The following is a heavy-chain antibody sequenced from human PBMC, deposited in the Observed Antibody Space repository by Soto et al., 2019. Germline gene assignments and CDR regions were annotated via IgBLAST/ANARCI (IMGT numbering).Heavy chain of an antibody. CDR2: INHSGST. V-gene: IGHV4-34*01. D-gene: IGHD2-15*01. CDR3: ARAVVVGYAMDV. Sequence: PWETLSLTCAVYGGSFSGYYWSWICQPPGKGLEWIGEINHSGSTNYNESLKSRVTISVETSKKQFSLKVSSVTAADTAVYYCARAVVVGYAMDVWGQGTTVTVSS. CDR1: GGSFSGYY. J-gene: IGHJ6*02.